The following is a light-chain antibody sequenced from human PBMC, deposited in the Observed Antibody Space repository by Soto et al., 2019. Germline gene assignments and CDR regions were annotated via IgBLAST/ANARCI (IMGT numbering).Light chain of an antibody. J-gene: IGLJ2*01. Sequence: QSALTQPASVSGSPGQSITISCTGTSSDIAGYSYVSWYQQHPDKAPKLIIYEVSNRPSGVSNRFSGSKSGDTASLTISGLQAEDEADYSCSSYSSTSTPVVFGGGTKLTVL. CDR1: SSDIAGYSY. V-gene: IGLV2-14*01. CDR2: EVS. CDR3: SSYSSTSTPVV.